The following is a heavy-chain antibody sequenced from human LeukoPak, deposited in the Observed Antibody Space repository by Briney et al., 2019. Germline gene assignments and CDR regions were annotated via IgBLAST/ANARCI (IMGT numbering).Heavy chain of an antibody. Sequence: ASVKVSCKASGYTFTSYGISWVRQAPGRGLEWMGWISAYNGNTNYAQKLQGRVTMTTDTSTSTAYMELRSLRSDGTAVYYCARDPPYSSGWYFDYWGQGTLVTVSS. CDR2: ISAYNGNT. CDR3: ARDPPYSSGWYFDY. D-gene: IGHD6-19*01. J-gene: IGHJ4*02. V-gene: IGHV1-18*04. CDR1: GYTFTSYG.